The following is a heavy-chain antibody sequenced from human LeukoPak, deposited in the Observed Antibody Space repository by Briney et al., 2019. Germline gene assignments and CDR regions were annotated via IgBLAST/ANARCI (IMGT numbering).Heavy chain of an antibody. J-gene: IGHJ5*02. Sequence: PSEALSLTCTVSGGSISSYYWSWIRQPPGKGLEWIGYIYYSGSTNYNPSLKSRVTISVDTSKNQFSLKLRPLPAADTAVYYCARHVGYGNNWFDPWGQGTLVTVSS. CDR1: GGSISSYY. CDR2: IYYSGST. CDR3: ARHVGYGNNWFDP. D-gene: IGHD5-18*01. V-gene: IGHV4-59*08.